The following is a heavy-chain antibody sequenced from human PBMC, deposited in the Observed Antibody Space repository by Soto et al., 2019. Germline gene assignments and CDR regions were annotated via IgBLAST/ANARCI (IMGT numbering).Heavy chain of an antibody. CDR3: AKDTDTGDFQH. CDR1: GFTFSSYG. Sequence: GGSLRLSCAASGFTFSSYGMHWVRQAPGKGLEWVAVISYDGSNKYYADSVKGRFTISRDNSKNTLYLQMNSLRAEDTAVYYCAKDTDTGDFQHWGQGTLVTVSS. CDR2: ISYDGSNK. J-gene: IGHJ1*01. V-gene: IGHV3-30*18. D-gene: IGHD3-10*01.